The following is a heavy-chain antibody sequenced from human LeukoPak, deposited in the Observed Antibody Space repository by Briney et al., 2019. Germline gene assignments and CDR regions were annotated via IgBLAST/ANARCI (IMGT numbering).Heavy chain of an antibody. CDR2: IYYSGST. J-gene: IGHJ4*02. CDR1: GGSISSYY. CDR3: ARIFSDYAAFDY. V-gene: IGHV4-59*08. Sequence: PSETLSLTCTVSGGSISSYYWSWIRQPPGKGLEWIGYIYYSGSTNYNPSLNSRVTISRDTSKNDFSLKLSSVTAADTAVYYCARIFSDYAAFDYWGQGTLVTVSS. D-gene: IGHD4-17*01.